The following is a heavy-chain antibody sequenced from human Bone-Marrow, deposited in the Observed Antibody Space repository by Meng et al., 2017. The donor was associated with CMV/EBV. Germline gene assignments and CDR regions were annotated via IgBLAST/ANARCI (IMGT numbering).Heavy chain of an antibody. V-gene: IGHV1-2*02. CDR3: AKSLYTNYYPTYYGLDV. CDR1: GYTFIGYD. D-gene: IGHD3-22*01. Sequence: ASVKVSCKASGYTFIGYDLHWVRQAPGQGLEWMGWINPKSGGTNYAQRFQGRVTMTRDTSINTVYMELRRLRSDDTAVYFCAKSLYTNYYPTYYGLDVWGQGTTVTVSS. J-gene: IGHJ6*02. CDR2: INPKSGGT.